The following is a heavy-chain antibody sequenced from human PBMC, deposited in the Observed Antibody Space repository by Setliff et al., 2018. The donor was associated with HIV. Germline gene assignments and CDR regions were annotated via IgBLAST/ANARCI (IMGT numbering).Heavy chain of an antibody. V-gene: IGHV3-21*01. CDR3: ARDEDGYNHFDF. CDR2: ISSSNSYK. Sequence: GGSLRLSCAATGFTFNSYSMNWVRQAPGKGLEWVSSISSSNSYKHYADSVKGRFTISRDNAKNSLYLQMNSLRVEDTAVYYCARDEDGYNHFDFWGQG. J-gene: IGHJ4*02. D-gene: IGHD5-12*01. CDR1: GFTFNSYS.